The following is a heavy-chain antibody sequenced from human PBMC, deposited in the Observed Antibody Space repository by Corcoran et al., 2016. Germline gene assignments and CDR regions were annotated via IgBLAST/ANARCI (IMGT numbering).Heavy chain of an antibody. CDR2: MNSDGSST. Sequence: EVQLVESGGGLVQPGGSLRLSCAASGFTFSSYWMHWVRQAPGKGLVWVSRMNSDGSSTSYADSVKGRFTISRDNAKNTLYLQMNSLRAADTAVYYCSSGDSYDFWSGAYYYYGMDVWGQGTTVTVSS. V-gene: IGHV3-74*01. D-gene: IGHD3-3*01. CDR1: GFTFSSYW. CDR3: SSGDSYDFWSGAYYYYGMDV. J-gene: IGHJ6*02.